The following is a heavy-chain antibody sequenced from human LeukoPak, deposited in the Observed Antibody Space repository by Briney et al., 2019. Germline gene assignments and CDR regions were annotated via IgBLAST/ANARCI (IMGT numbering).Heavy chain of an antibody. V-gene: IGHV3-9*01. CDR3: AKSRDDGTGCYYDY. J-gene: IGHJ4*02. CDR2: ISRNSYNI. Sequence: PGRSLRLSCEASGFSFDGYAMHWVRQAPGKGLEWVAGISRNSYNIAYGDSVKGRFTISRDNAKKSLSLQMNSLGTEDTAFYYCAKSRDDGTGCYYDYWGQGVLVTVAS. D-gene: IGHD1-7*01. CDR1: GFSFDGYA.